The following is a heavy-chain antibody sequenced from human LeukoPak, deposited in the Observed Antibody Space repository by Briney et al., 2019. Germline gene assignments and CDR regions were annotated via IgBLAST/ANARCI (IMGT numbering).Heavy chain of an antibody. CDR1: GGSISSYY. V-gene: IGHV4-59*01. CDR2: IYYSGST. Sequence: SETLSLTCTVSGGSISSYYWSWIRQPPGKGLEWIGYIYYSGSTNYNPPLKSRVTISVDTSKNQFSLKLSSVTAADTAVYYCARDLVQSDYYYYYMDVWGKGTTVTASS. CDR3: ARDLVQSDYYYYYMDV. J-gene: IGHJ6*03. D-gene: IGHD1-1*01.